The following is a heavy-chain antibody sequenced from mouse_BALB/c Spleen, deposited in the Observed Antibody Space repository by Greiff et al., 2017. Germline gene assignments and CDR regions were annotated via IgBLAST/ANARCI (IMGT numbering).Heavy chain of an antibody. V-gene: IGHV3-2*02. CDR2: ISYSGST. CDR1: GYSITSDYA. D-gene: IGHD4-1*01. Sequence: DVKLVESGPGLVKPSQSLSLTCTVTGYSITSDYAWNWIRQFPGNKLEWMGYISYSGSTSYNPSLKSRISITRDTSKNQFFLQLNSVTTEDTATYYGARGNWAFDYWGQGTTLTVSS. J-gene: IGHJ2*01. CDR3: ARGNWAFDY.